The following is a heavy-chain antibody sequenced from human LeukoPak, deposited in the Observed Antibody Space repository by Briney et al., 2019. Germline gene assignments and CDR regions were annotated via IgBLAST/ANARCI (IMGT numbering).Heavy chain of an antibody. Sequence: PGGSLRLSCAASGFTFSSYSMNWVRQAPGKGLEWVSSISSSSYIYYADSVKGRFTISRDNAKNSLYLQMNSLRAEDTAVYYCARVLYYYDSSGYYYALYYFDYWGQGTLVTVSS. J-gene: IGHJ4*02. CDR3: ARVLYYYDSSGYYYALYYFDY. CDR2: ISSSSYI. V-gene: IGHV3-21*04. D-gene: IGHD3-22*01. CDR1: GFTFSSYS.